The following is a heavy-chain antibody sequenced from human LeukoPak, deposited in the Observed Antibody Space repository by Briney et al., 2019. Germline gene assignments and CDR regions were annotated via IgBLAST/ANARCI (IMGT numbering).Heavy chain of an antibody. CDR3: AKERGYTSGVGRPDS. Sequence: PGGSLRPSCPASGFSFSNYAKSWVRQVPGKGLEWVSTISGSGGSTYYADSLKGRFTISTDNSKNTLFLQMNSLRAEDTAVYYCAKERGYTSGVGRPDSWARGTRVTVST. V-gene: IGHV3-23*01. CDR1: GFSFSNYA. J-gene: IGHJ4*02. CDR2: ISGSGGST. D-gene: IGHD6-19*01.